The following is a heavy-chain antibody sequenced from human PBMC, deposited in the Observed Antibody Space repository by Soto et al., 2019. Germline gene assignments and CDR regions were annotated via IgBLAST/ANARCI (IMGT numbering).Heavy chain of an antibody. D-gene: IGHD1-1*01. Sequence: ASVKVSCKASGYTFSDYYIHWVRQAPGQGLEWMGWINPNSGGTKYAPKFQGGVTMTRDTSITTAYMELSRLRSGDTAVYYCAREPATAKPEGVDFWGQGTQVTVSS. CDR2: INPNSGGT. V-gene: IGHV1-2*02. J-gene: IGHJ4*02. CDR1: GYTFSDYY. CDR3: AREPATAKPEGVDF.